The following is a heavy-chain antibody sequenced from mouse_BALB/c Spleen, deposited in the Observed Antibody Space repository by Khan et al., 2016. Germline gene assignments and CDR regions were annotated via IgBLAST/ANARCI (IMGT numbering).Heavy chain of an antibody. D-gene: IGHD2-10*01. J-gene: IGHJ2*01. CDR1: GFAFSSYD. Sequence: EVELVESGGGLVKPGGSLKLSCAASGFAFSSYDMSWVRQTPEKRLEWVAYISSGGGSTYYPDTVKGRFTISRDNAKNTLYLQMSSLKSEDTAMYYCARRGLLPDYWGQGTTLTVSS. V-gene: IGHV5-12-1*01. CDR3: ARRGLLPDY. CDR2: ISSGGGST.